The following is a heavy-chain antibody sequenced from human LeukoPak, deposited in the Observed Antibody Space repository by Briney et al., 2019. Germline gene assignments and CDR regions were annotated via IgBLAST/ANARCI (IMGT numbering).Heavy chain of an antibody. V-gene: IGHV3-23*01. CDR3: AKARSEVQAYFYGMDV. CDR1: GFTFSNYA. J-gene: IGHJ6*02. D-gene: IGHD1-1*01. CDR2: IGKSDDGT. Sequence: GASLRLSCAASGFTFSNYAMSWVRQAPGKGLEWVSGIGKSDDGTHYADSVKGRFTISRDNSKNTLYLQMNSLRAEDTAVYYCAKARSEVQAYFYGMDVWGQGTTVIVSS.